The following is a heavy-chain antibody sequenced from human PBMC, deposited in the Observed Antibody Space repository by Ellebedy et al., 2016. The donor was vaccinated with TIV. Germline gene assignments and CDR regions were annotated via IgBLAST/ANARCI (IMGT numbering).Heavy chain of an antibody. D-gene: IGHD3-22*01. CDR3: ARGLISGYYAGHAFDI. V-gene: IGHV3-30*03. CDR2: ISYDANNK. J-gene: IGHJ3*02. Sequence: GESLKISCAASGFTFSSYDMHWVRQAPGKGLEWVALISYDANNKYYADSVKGRFTISRDNSNNTLYLQMNSLRAEDTAVYYCARGLISGYYAGHAFDIWGQGTMVTVSS. CDR1: GFTFSSYD.